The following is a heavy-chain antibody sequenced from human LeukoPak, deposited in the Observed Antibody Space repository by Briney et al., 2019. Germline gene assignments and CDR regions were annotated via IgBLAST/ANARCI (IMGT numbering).Heavy chain of an antibody. CDR2: ISASGSYT. D-gene: IGHD2-21*02. J-gene: IGHJ4*02. Sequence: PGGSLRLSCAASGFTFSDYYMSWIRQAPGKGLEWVSKISASGSYTNDADSVKGRFTISRDNAKNSLYLQMNSLRAEDTSIYYCATGGLSGAACLGYWGQGTLVTVSS. CDR1: GFTFSDYY. V-gene: IGHV3-11*06. CDR3: ATGGLSGAACLGY.